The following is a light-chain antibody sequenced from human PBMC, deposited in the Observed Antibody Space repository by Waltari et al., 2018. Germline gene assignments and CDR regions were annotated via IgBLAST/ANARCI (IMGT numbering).Light chain of an antibody. CDR3: GQGTHWPYS. CDR1: QSLVHSDRNTY. Sequence: DVVMTQSPLSLPITPGQPASISCRSSQSLVHSDRNTYLSWYQQKPGQPPRLLIYKVFNRDSGVPDRFSGSGAGTDFTLKISRVEAEDVGVYYCGQGTHWPYSFGQGTKVEIK. V-gene: IGKV2-30*02. J-gene: IGKJ2*03. CDR2: KVF.